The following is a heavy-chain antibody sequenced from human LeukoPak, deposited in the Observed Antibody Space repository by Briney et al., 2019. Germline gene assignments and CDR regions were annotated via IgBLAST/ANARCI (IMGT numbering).Heavy chain of an antibody. CDR2: FDGEDGQT. Sequence: ASVKVSCKVSGYTLTDFSIHWVRQTPGTGLEWMGSFDGEDGQTLYAQKFQGRVTMTKDTSTATAYMELSSLTFEDTAVYYCGIPLSIGSLGDWGQGTLVTVSS. J-gene: IGHJ4*02. V-gene: IGHV1-24*01. CDR3: GIPLSIGSLGD. D-gene: IGHD6-19*01. CDR1: GYTLTDFS.